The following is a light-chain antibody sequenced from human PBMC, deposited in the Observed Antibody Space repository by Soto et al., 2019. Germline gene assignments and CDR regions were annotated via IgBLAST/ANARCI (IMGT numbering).Light chain of an antibody. V-gene: IGKV3-20*01. J-gene: IGKJ1*01. CDR2: LAS. CDR1: QSVSNN. Sequence: EIVLTQSPATLSVSPGERVTLSCRASQSVSNNLAWYQQKPGQAPRLLIYLASTRATGIPARFSGSGSGTDFTLTISRLEPEDFAVYSCHQYGSSPRTFGQGTKVDIK. CDR3: HQYGSSPRT.